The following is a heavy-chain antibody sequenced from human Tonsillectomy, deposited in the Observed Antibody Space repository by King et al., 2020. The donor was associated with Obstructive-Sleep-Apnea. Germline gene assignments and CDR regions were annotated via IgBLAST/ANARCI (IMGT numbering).Heavy chain of an antibody. CDR3: ARGEQQLVRDYYYGMDV. D-gene: IGHD6-13*01. V-gene: IGHV3-74*01. Sequence: VQLVESGGGLVQPGGSLRLSCAVSGFTFGDYWMHWIRQAPGKGLVWVSLINSDGSRTRYADSVKGRFTISRDNAENTLYLQMNSLRAEDTAVYYCARGEQQLVRDYYYGMDVWGQGTTVTVSS. CDR2: INSDGSRT. CDR1: GFTFGDYW. J-gene: IGHJ6*02.